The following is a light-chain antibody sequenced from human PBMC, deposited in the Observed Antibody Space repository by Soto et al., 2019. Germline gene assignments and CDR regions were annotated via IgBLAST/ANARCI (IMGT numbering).Light chain of an antibody. V-gene: IGKV3-11*01. Sequence: EMVLTQSPATQALSPGERATLSCRASQSVSSYLAWYQQKPGQAPRLLIYDASNRATGIPARFSGSGSGTDFTLTISSLEPEDFAVYYCQQRSNWQSITFGQGTRLEIK. CDR1: QSVSSY. J-gene: IGKJ5*01. CDR3: QQRSNWQSIT. CDR2: DAS.